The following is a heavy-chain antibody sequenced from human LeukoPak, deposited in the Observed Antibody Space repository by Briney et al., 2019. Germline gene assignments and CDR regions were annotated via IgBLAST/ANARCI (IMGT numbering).Heavy chain of an antibody. CDR1: GFTLSDYA. CDR2: ISGSGGST. Sequence: GGSLRLSCAASGFTLSDYAMSWVRQAPGKGLEWVSSISGSGGSTYYADFVKDRASISRDNSKNTVYLRLNSLRAEDSAVYFCAKGGQNFDFWRFDYWGQGTVVTVSS. CDR3: AKGGQNFDFWRFDY. V-gene: IGHV3-23*01. D-gene: IGHD3-3*01. J-gene: IGHJ4*02.